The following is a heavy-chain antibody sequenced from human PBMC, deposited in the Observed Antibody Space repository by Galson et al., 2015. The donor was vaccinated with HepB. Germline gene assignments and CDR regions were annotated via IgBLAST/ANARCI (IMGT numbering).Heavy chain of an antibody. CDR3: ARGKLRWELLGDWFDP. CDR2: MNPNSGNT. CDR1: GYTFTSYD. J-gene: IGHJ5*02. Sequence: SVKASCKASGYTFTSYDINWVRQATGQGLEWMGWMNPNSGNTGYAQKFQGRVTMTRNTSISTAYMELSSLRSEDTAVYYCARGKLRWELLGDWFDPWGQGTLATVSS. D-gene: IGHD1-26*01. V-gene: IGHV1-8*01.